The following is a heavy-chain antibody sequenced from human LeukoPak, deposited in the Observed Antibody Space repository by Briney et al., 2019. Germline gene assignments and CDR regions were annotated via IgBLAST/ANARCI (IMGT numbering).Heavy chain of an antibody. V-gene: IGHV3-23*01. Sequence: PGGSLRLSCAASGFIFKNYAMSWVRQAPGKGLEWVSIISGTSDTTRYGDSVRGRFTTSRDNPRNTLYLQMNSLRVDDMAVYYCAKADATIGGAFDIWGQGTMVTVSS. CDR1: GFIFKNYA. J-gene: IGHJ3*02. CDR2: ISGTSDTT. D-gene: IGHD3-3*01. CDR3: AKADATIGGAFDI.